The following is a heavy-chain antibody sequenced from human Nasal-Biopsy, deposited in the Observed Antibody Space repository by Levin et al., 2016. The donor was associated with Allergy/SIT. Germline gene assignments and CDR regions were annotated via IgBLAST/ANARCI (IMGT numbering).Heavy chain of an antibody. J-gene: IGHJ6*02. D-gene: IGHD6-19*01. CDR3: ARLAPVQPSEAGYYYYHMDV. V-gene: IGHV4-39*01. CDR2: IYSGVTT. CDR1: GGSVSSTYYS. Sequence: SETLSLTCFVSGGSVSSTYYSWGWIRQSPDKGLEWIGTIYSGVTTDYNPSLKSRVTISADTSKNQFSLRLISLTAADTAIYYCARLAPVQPSEAGYYYYHMDVWGQGTTVIVSS.